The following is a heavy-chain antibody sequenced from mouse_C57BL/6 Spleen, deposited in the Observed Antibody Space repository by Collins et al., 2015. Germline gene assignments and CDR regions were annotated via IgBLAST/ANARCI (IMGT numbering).Heavy chain of an antibody. Sequence: QVQLQQPGAELVRPGSSVKLSCKASGYTFTSYWMHWVKQRPIQGLEWIGNIDPSDSETHCNQKFKDKATLTVDKSSSTAYMQLSSLTSEDSAVYYCAREGPTVVADWYFDVWGTGTTVTVSS. V-gene: IGHV1-52*01. CDR3: AREGPTVVADWYFDV. CDR1: GYTFTSYW. J-gene: IGHJ1*03. CDR2: IDPSDSET. D-gene: IGHD1-1*01.